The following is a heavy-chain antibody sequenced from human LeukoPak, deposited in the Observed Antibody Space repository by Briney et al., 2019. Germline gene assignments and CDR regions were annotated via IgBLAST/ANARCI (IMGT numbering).Heavy chain of an antibody. CDR2: ISGGDGST. V-gene: IGHV3-23*01. Sequence: GGSLRLSCAASGFTFSSYAMSWVRQAPGTGLEWVSTISGGDGSTDYADSVKGRFTISRDNSKNTLYLQMNSLRAENTAVYYCAKRIDYGANTFDYWGQGTLVTVSP. CDR1: GFTFSSYA. J-gene: IGHJ4*02. CDR3: AKRIDYGANTFDY. D-gene: IGHD4-23*01.